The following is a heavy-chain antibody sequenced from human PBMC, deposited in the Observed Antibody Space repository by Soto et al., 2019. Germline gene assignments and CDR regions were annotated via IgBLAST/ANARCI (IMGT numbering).Heavy chain of an antibody. CDR1: GYSFSNYW. V-gene: IGHV5-51*01. CDR3: ARNLVLAPRGAFDS. Sequence: PGESLKISCKGSGYSFSNYWIGWVRQMPGKGLEWMGIMYPADSNTTYSPSFQGQVTISADWSISTAYLQWSSLKASDTAMYYCARNLVLAPRGAFDSWGQGTMVTV. CDR2: MYPADSNT. J-gene: IGHJ3*02. D-gene: IGHD2-8*02.